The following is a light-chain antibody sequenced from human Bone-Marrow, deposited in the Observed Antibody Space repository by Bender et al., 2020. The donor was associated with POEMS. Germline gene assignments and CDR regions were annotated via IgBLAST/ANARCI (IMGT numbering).Light chain of an antibody. CDR2: KDT. Sequence: SSELTQPPSLSVSPGQTARITCSGDALSKQYAYWYQQKPGQAPVVVIYKDTERPSTIPERFSGSTSGTTVTLTISGVQAEDEADYYCQSADSSGTYVFGTGTKVTVL. J-gene: IGLJ1*01. V-gene: IGLV3-25*03. CDR1: ALSKQY. CDR3: QSADSSGTYV.